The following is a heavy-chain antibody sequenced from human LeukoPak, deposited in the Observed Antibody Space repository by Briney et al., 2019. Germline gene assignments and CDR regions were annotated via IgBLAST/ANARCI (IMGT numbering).Heavy chain of an antibody. CDR3: ARDSIILVPGYYYYYMDV. Sequence: PSETLSLTCTVSGGSISSYYWSWIRQPAGKGLEWIGRIYTSGSTNYNPSLKSRVTMSVDTSKNQFSLKLSSVTAADTAVYYCARDSIILVPGYYYYYMDVWGKGTTVTVSS. J-gene: IGHJ6*03. D-gene: IGHD2-8*02. CDR2: IYTSGST. CDR1: GGSISSYY. V-gene: IGHV4-4*07.